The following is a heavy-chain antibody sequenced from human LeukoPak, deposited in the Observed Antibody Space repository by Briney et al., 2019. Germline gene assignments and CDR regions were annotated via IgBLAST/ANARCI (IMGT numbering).Heavy chain of an antibody. Sequence: ASVKVSCKASGYTFTSYDINWVRQATGQGLEWMGWMNPNSGNTGYAQKFQGRVTMTRNTSISTAYMELSSLRSEDTAVHYCARVYYYGSGSYYNWFDPWGQGTLVTVSS. CDR1: GYTFTSYD. J-gene: IGHJ5*02. CDR2: MNPNSGNT. D-gene: IGHD3-10*01. CDR3: ARVYYYGSGSYYNWFDP. V-gene: IGHV1-8*01.